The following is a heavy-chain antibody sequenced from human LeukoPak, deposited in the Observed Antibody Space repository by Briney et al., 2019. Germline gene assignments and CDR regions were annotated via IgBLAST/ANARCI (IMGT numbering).Heavy chain of an antibody. Sequence: SETLSLTCTVSGDSINSAYWSWIRQSPGKGLEWIAYIYYTGISDYNSSLKSRVTISVDTSKNQFSLKLRSVTAADTAVYYCARVPPSDFWSGYYDAFDIWGQGTMVTVSS. D-gene: IGHD3-3*01. CDR1: GDSINSAY. V-gene: IGHV4-59*01. CDR3: ARVPPSDFWSGYYDAFDI. J-gene: IGHJ3*02. CDR2: IYYTGIS.